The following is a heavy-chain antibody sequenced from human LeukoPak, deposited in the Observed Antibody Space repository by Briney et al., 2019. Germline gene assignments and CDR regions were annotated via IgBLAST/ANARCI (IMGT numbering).Heavy chain of an antibody. J-gene: IGHJ5*02. CDR2: IYYSGST. CDR1: GGSISSGDYY. Sequence: PSQTLSLTCTVSGGSISSGDYYWSWIRQPPGKGLEWIGYIYYSGSTNYNPSLKSRVTISVDTSKNQFSLKLSSVTAADTAVYYRARDAVAGYNNWFDPWGQGTLVTVSS. V-gene: IGHV4-61*08. CDR3: ARDAVAGYNNWFDP. D-gene: IGHD6-19*01.